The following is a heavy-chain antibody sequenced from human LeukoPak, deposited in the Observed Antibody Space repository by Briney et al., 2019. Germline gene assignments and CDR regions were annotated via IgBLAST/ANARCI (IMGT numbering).Heavy chain of an antibody. CDR1: GYNFKDNY. Sequence: ASVKVSCKASGYNFKDNYIFWVRQAPGQGLEWVGRINPNSGSTDQAQKFEGRVTLTRDTSVNTVYMELSDLRSDDTAVYYCARGASYYASGTFYPWGQGTLVTVSP. V-gene: IGHV1-2*06. J-gene: IGHJ5*02. CDR3: ARGASYYASGTFYP. D-gene: IGHD3-10*01. CDR2: INPNSGST.